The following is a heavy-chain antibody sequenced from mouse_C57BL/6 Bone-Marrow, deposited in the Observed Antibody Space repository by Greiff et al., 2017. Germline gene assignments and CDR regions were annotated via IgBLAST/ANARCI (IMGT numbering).Heavy chain of an antibody. Sequence: VQLQQSGPELVKPGASVKISCKASGYTFTDYYMNWVKQSHGKSLEWIGDINPNNGGTSYNQKFKGKATLTVDKSSSTAYMELRSLTSEDSAVYYCARGLYYDYPLDYWGQGTTLTVSS. CDR3: ARGLYYDYPLDY. D-gene: IGHD2-4*01. CDR1: GYTFTDYY. CDR2: INPNNGGT. J-gene: IGHJ2*01. V-gene: IGHV1-26*01.